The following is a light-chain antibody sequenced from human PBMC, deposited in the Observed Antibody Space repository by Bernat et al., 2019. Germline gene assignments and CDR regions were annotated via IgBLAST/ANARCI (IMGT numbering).Light chain of an antibody. CDR3: QKSHSNPTWT. J-gene: IGKJ1*01. Sequence: DIQMTQSPSSLSASVGDRVTITCWTSQSISTYLNWYQQKPGKAPKLLIYGVSNLQRGVPSRFSGSGSGTDFTLTIRTLQPEDFATYYCQKSHSNPTWTLGQGTKVEIK. CDR2: GVS. CDR1: QSISTY. V-gene: IGKV1-39*01.